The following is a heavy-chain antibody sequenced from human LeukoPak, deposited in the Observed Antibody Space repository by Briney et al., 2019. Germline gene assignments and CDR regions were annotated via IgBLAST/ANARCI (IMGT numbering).Heavy chain of an antibody. CDR1: GGSFSGYY. CDR3: ARALNMVRGVIWDWFDP. V-gene: IGHV4-34*01. CDR2: INHSGST. Sequence: SETLSLTCAVYGGSFSGYYWSWIRQPPGKGLEWIGEINHSGSTNYNPSLKSRVTISVDTSKNQFSLKLSSVTAADTAVYYCARALNMVRGVIWDWFDPWGQGTLVTVSS. J-gene: IGHJ5*02. D-gene: IGHD3-10*01.